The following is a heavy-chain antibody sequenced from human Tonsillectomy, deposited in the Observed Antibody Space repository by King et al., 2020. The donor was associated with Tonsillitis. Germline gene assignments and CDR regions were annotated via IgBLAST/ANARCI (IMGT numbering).Heavy chain of an antibody. J-gene: IGHJ4*02. CDR2: INSDGSST. V-gene: IGHV3-74*01. CDR3: ARGFWLYYYDTNDRGFDY. D-gene: IGHD3-22*01. Sequence: EVQLVESGGGLIQPGGSLRLSCAASGFTFSSYWMHWVRQAPGKGLVWVSRINSDGSSTSYADSVKGRFTISRDNAKNTLYLQMNSLRAEDTAVYYCARGFWLYYYDTNDRGFDYWGQGTLVTVSS. CDR1: GFTFSSYW.